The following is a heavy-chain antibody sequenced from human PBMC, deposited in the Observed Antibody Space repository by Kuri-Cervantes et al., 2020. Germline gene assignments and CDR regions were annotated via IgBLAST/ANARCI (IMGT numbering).Heavy chain of an antibody. CDR3: ARVGLWWAMVRGVIYDY. D-gene: IGHD3-10*01. Sequence: GSLRLSCAVYGGSFSGYYWRWIRQPPGKGLEWIGEINHSGSTNYNPSLKSRVTISVDTSKNQFPLKLSSVTAADTAVYYCARVGLWWAMVRGVIYDYWGQGTLVTVSS. CDR1: GGSFSGYY. V-gene: IGHV4-34*01. CDR2: INHSGST. J-gene: IGHJ4*02.